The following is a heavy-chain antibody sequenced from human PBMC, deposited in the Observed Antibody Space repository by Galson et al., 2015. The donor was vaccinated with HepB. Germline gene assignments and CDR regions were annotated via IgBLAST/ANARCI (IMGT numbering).Heavy chain of an antibody. CDR2: IRSKANDYAT. V-gene: IGHV3-73*01. CDR3: TNTYCGGNCYSDY. D-gene: IGHD2-21*02. Sequence: SLRLSCAASGFTVSGSAIHWVRQASGRGLEWVARIRSKANDYATTYAASVKGRFTISRDDSKNTTYLQMNSLKTEDTAVYYCTNTYCGGNCYSDYWGQGTLVTVSS. CDR1: GFTVSGSA. J-gene: IGHJ4*02.